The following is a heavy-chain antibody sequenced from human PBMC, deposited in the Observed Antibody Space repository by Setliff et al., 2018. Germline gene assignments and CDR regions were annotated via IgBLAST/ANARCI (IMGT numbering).Heavy chain of an antibody. Sequence: SETLSLTCTVSGYSISSGYYWGWIRQPPGKGLEWIGSIYHSGSTYYNPSLKSRVTISVDTSKNQFSLKLSSVTAADTAVYYCARDPPGSPHFDYWGQGTLVTVSS. D-gene: IGHD6-13*01. V-gene: IGHV4-38-2*02. J-gene: IGHJ4*02. CDR2: IYHSGST. CDR3: ARDPPGSPHFDY. CDR1: GYSISSGYY.